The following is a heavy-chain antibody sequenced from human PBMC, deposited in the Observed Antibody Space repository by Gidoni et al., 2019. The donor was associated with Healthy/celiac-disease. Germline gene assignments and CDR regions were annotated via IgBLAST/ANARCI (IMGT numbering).Heavy chain of an antibody. J-gene: IGHJ4*02. V-gene: IGHV3-11*01. CDR3: AREGYSSGWYDY. CDR1: GFAFSDYY. CDR2: ISSSGSTI. D-gene: IGHD6-19*01. Sequence: QVQLVESGGGCVKPGGSLILSCAASGFAFSDYYMSWIRQAPGKGLEWVSYISSSGSTIYYADSVKGRFTIARDNAKNSLYLQMNSLRAEDAAVYYCAREGYSSGWYDYWGQGTLVTVSS.